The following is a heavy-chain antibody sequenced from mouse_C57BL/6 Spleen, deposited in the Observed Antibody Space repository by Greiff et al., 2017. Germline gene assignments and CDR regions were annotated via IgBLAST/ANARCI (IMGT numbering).Heavy chain of an antibody. V-gene: IGHV5-17*01. J-gene: IGHJ2*01. CDR1: GFTFSDHG. CDR3: ASDDYGSSYFDY. Sequence: EVKLVESGGGLVKPGGSLKLSCAASGFTFSDHGMHWVRQAPEKGLEWVAYISSGSSTIYYADTVKGRFTISRDTAKNTLFLQMDSVRSEDTAMYYWASDDYGSSYFDYWGQGTTLTVSS. D-gene: IGHD1-1*01. CDR2: ISSGSSTI.